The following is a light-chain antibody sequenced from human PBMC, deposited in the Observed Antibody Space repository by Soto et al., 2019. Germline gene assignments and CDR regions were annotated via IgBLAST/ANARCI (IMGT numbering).Light chain of an antibody. CDR3: HSYDDSLSGSV. CDR1: GSNIGANND. J-gene: IGLJ3*02. Sequence: QSVLTQPPSVSGAPGQRVIISCTGGGSNIGANNDVHWYQQTPGRAPKLLIYGDNNRPSGVPDRFSGSNSGTSASLAITGLQAEDEADYYCHSYDDSLSGSVFGGGTKVTVL. CDR2: GDN. V-gene: IGLV1-40*01.